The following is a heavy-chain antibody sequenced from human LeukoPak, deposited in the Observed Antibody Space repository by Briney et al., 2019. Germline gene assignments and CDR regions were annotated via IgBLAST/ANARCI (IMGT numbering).Heavy chain of an antibody. J-gene: IGHJ4*02. D-gene: IGHD5-18*01. Sequence: GASVKVSCKASGCTFSSYAISWVRQAPGQGLEWMGGIIPIFGTANYAQKFQGRVTITTDESTSTAYMELSSLRSEDTAVYYCARGGYSYGYYGYWGQGTLVTVSS. CDR2: IIPIFGTA. CDR3: ARGGYSYGYYGY. V-gene: IGHV1-69*05. CDR1: GCTFSSYA.